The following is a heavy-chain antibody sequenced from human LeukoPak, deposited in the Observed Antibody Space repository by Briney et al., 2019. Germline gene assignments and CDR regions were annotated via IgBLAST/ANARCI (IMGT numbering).Heavy chain of an antibody. J-gene: IGHJ4*02. Sequence: GGSLRLSCVVSGLTFSSSSMAWVRQAPGKGLEWVSAISGSGGSTYYADSVKGRFTISRDNSKNTLYLQMNSLRAEDTAVYYCVKDGGVYTAMVIDWGQGTLVTVSS. CDR1: GLTFSSSS. V-gene: IGHV3-23*01. CDR2: ISGSGGST. CDR3: VKDGGVYTAMVID. D-gene: IGHD5-18*01.